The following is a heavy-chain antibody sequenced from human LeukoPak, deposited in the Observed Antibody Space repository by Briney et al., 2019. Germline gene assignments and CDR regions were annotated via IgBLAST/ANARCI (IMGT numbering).Heavy chain of an antibody. Sequence: PGGSLRLSCAASGFTFSSYSMNWVRQAPGKGLEWVSSISSSSSYIYYADSVKGRFTISRDNAKNSLYLQMNSLRAEDTAVYYCARDIYPSEDWNYWPFTLSWGQGTLVTASS. CDR1: GFTFSSYS. CDR3: ARDIYPSEDWNYWPFTLS. D-gene: IGHD1-7*01. V-gene: IGHV3-21*01. J-gene: IGHJ4*02. CDR2: ISSSSSYI.